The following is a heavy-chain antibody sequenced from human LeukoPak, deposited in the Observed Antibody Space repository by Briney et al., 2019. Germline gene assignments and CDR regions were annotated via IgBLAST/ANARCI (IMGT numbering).Heavy chain of an antibody. CDR3: ARQGDRITIFGVVPPPEY. D-gene: IGHD3-3*01. V-gene: IGHV4-30-2*01. CDR2: IYSSGRT. J-gene: IGHJ4*02. CDR1: GGTISSGGYY. Sequence: SQTLFLTCTVPGGTISSGGYYRSWIRQPPGKGLERIGHIYSSGRTYYKPYLKSRVAIFVDRSKNQSYLKLSSVTAADTAVYYCARQGDRITIFGVVPPPEYWGQGTLVTVSS.